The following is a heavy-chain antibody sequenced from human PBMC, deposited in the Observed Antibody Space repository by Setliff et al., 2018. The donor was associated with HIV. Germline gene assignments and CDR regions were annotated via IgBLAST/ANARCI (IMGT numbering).Heavy chain of an antibody. J-gene: IGHJ3*01. V-gene: IGHV5-51*03. CDR3: ARLSRHYSDSTAYHDAFDV. CDR2: IYPGDSDT. CDR1: GYSFNIYW. D-gene: IGHD3-22*01. Sequence: GASVKISCKGSGYSFNIYWIGWVRQMPGKGLEWMGIIYPGDSDTIYSPSFQGQVTISVDKSITTAYLQWSSLKASDTAMYYCARLSRHYSDSTAYHDAFDVWGQGTKVTVS.